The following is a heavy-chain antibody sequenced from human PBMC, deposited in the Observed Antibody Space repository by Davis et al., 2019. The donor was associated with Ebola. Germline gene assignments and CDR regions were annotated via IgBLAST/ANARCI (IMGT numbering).Heavy chain of an antibody. D-gene: IGHD1-26*01. CDR2: INPHNGNT. Sequence: AASVKVSCKASGYTFRSYGFSWVRQAPGQGLEWMGWINPHNGNTNYAQKLQGRVTMTTDTSTSTAYMELRSLRSDDTAVYYCAREAEELQIDYWGQGTLVTVSS. CDR1: GYTFRSYG. J-gene: IGHJ4*02. V-gene: IGHV1-18*04. CDR3: AREAEELQIDY.